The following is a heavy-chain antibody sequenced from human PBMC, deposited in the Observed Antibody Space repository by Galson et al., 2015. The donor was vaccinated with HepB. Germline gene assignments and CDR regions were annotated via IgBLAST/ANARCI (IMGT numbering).Heavy chain of an antibody. CDR2: IIPILGIA. CDR3: ARDRDTAMVISDY. CDR1: GGTFSSYA. V-gene: IGHV1-69*04. Sequence: SVKVSCKASGGTFSSYAINWVRQAPGQGLEWMGRIIPILGIANYAQKFQGRVTITADKSTSTAYMELSSLRSEDTAVYYCARDRDTAMVISDYWGQGTLVTVSS. D-gene: IGHD5-18*01. J-gene: IGHJ4*02.